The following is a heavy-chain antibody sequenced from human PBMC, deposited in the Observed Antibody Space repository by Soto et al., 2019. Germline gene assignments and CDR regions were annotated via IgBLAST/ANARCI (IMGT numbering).Heavy chain of an antibody. CDR1: GFTFSTYG. V-gene: IGHV3-30*04. Sequence: PGGSLSLSCAASGFTFSTYGMHWVRQAPGKGLEWVAVISYDGSNNYYAYSVKGRFTTFNKYYKNTPHMQMTIITAETTAEYYCAKDQREPGYYYYGLDVWGQGTTVTVSS. D-gene: IGHD1-26*01. CDR3: AKDQREPGYYYYGLDV. CDR2: ISYDGSNN. J-gene: IGHJ6*02.